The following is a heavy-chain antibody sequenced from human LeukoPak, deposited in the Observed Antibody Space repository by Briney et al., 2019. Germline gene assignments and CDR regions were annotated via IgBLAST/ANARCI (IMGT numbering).Heavy chain of an antibody. CDR3: ARDGPQYYYDSSGYYYATNHAFDI. CDR1: GGTFSSYA. V-gene: IGHV1-69*13. CDR2: IIPIFGTA. Sequence: GASVKVSCKASGGTFSSYAISWVRQAPGQGLEWMGGIIPIFGTANYAQKFQGRVTITADESTSTAYMELSSLRSEDTAVYYCARDGPQYYYDSSGYYYATNHAFDIWGQGTMVTVSS. D-gene: IGHD3-22*01. J-gene: IGHJ3*02.